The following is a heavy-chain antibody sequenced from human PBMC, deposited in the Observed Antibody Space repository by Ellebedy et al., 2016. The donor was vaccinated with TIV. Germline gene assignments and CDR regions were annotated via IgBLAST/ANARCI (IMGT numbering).Heavy chain of an antibody. D-gene: IGHD2-15*01. CDR2: ISSSSSTI. CDR1: GFTFSSYS. Sequence: GGSLRLXXVASGFTFSSYSMNWVRQAPGKGLEWVSYISSSSSTIYYADSVKGRFTISRDNAKNSLYLQMNSLRAEGTDTAVYYCVRDKMVDATTGSKFDYWGQGTLVTVSS. V-gene: IGHV3-48*04. CDR3: VRDKMVDATTGSKFDY. J-gene: IGHJ4*02.